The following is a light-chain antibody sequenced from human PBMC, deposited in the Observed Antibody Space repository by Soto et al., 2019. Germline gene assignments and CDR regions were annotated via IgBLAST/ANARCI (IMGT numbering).Light chain of an antibody. V-gene: IGKV3-11*01. CDR2: DAS. CDR1: QSVSSY. CDR3: QQRGNRPYT. J-gene: IGKJ2*01. Sequence: EIVLTQSPATLSLSPGERATLSCRASQSVSSYLAWYQQKPGQAPRLLIYDASKRATVIPARFSGSGSGTDFTLTISSLEPEDFAVYYCQQRGNRPYTFGQGTKVEIK.